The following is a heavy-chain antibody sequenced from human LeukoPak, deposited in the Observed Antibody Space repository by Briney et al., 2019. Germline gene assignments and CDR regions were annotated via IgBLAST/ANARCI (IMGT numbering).Heavy chain of an antibody. V-gene: IGHV4-39*07. CDR1: GGSISSSSYY. J-gene: IGHJ4*02. CDR2: IYYSGST. CDR3: ATIPKGSSGWADY. D-gene: IGHD6-19*01. Sequence: SETLSLTCTVSGGSISSSSYYWGWIRQPPGKGLGWIGSIYYSGSTYYNPSLKSRVTISVDTSKNQFSLKLSSVTAADTAVYYCATIPKGSSGWADYWGQGTLVTVSS.